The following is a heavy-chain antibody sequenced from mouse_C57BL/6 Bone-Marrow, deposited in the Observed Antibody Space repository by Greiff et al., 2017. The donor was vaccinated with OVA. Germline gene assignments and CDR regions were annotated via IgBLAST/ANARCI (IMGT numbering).Heavy chain of an antibody. Sequence: EVQVVESGPGLVKPSQSLSLTCSVTGYSITSGYYWNWIRQFPGNKLEWMGYISYDGSNNYNPSLKNRISITRDTSKNQFFLKLNSVTTEDTATYYCASRDYYYASFAYWGQGTLVTVSA. CDR3: ASRDYYYASFAY. J-gene: IGHJ3*01. CDR2: ISYDGSN. V-gene: IGHV3-6*01. CDR1: GYSITSGYY. D-gene: IGHD1-1*01.